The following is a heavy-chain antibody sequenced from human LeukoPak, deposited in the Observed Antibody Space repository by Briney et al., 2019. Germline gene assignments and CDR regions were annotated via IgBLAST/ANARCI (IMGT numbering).Heavy chain of an antibody. D-gene: IGHD3-22*01. CDR3: ARFDSSGYYDAEYFHL. CDR2: IIPILGLP. V-gene: IGHV1-69*04. Sequence: SVKVSCKASGGTFSNYAISWVRQAPGLGLEWMGRIIPILGLPISAQKFQGRVTITADRSMSTAYMELSSLGPEDTAVYYCARFDSSGYYDAEYFHLWGQGTLVIVSA. J-gene: IGHJ1*01. CDR1: GGTFSNYA.